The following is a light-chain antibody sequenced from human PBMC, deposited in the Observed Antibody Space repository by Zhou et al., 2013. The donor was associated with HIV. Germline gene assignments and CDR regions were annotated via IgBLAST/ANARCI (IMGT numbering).Light chain of an antibody. CDR2: GAS. CDR1: QSVSSN. J-gene: IGKJ4*01. CDR3: QQYDNWPPLT. Sequence: EIVMTQSPGTLSVSPGERATLSCRASQSVSSNLAWYQQKPGQAPRVLIYGASTRATGIPARFSGSGSGTEFTLTISSLQSEDFAVYYCQQYDNWPPLTFGGGTKVEI. V-gene: IGKV3-15*01.